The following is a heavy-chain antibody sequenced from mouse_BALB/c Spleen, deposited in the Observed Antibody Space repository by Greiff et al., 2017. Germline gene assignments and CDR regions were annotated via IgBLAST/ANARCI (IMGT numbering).Heavy chain of an antibody. Sequence: VQLKESGPELVKPGASVKIPCKASGYTFTDYNMDWVKQSHGKSLEWIGDINPNNGGTIYNQKFKGKATLTVDKSSSTAYMELRSLTSEDTAVYYCAREGYYGSSYGYFDVWGAGTTVTVSS. J-gene: IGHJ1*01. CDR3: AREGYYGSSYGYFDV. CDR1: GYTFTDYN. D-gene: IGHD1-1*01. CDR2: INPNNGGT. V-gene: IGHV1-18*01.